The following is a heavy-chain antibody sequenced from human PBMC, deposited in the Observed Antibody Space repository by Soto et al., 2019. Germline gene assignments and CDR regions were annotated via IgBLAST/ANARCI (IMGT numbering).Heavy chain of an antibody. J-gene: IGHJ6*02. Sequence: GGSLRLSCAASGFTFSSYGMHWVRQAPGKGLEWVAVISYDGSNKYYADSVKGRFTISRDNSKNTLYLQMNSLRAEDTAVYYCAKSVQRSGWPLYYSYGMDVWGQGTTVTVSS. CDR3: AKSVQRSGWPLYYSYGMDV. V-gene: IGHV3-30*18. D-gene: IGHD6-19*01. CDR2: ISYDGSNK. CDR1: GFTFSSYG.